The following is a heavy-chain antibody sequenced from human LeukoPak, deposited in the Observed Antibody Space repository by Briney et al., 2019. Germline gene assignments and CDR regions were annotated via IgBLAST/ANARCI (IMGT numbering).Heavy chain of an antibody. J-gene: IGHJ4*02. D-gene: IGHD5-18*01. CDR2: ISYDGINK. CDR3: ARDRGYSYGYLNY. Sequence: PGRSLRLSCAASGFTFNNYAMHWVRQAPGKGLEWVAVISYDGINKYYAGSVKGRFTISRDNSKNTLYLQMNSLRAEDTAVYYCARDRGYSYGYLNYWGQGTLVTVSS. CDR1: GFTFNNYA. V-gene: IGHV3-30-3*01.